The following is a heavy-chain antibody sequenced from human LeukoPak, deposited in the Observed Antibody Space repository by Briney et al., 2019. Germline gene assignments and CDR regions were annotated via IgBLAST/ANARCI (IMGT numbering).Heavy chain of an antibody. J-gene: IGHJ4*02. CDR3: AKDARYYGSGSYPFDY. CDR1: GFTFSSYG. D-gene: IGHD3-10*01. V-gene: IGHV3-30*18. CDR2: ISYDGSNK. Sequence: GRSLRLSCAASGFTFSSYGMHWVRQGPGKGLEWVAVISYDGSNKYYVDSVKGRFTISRDNSKNTLYLQMNSLRAEDTAVYYCAKDARYYGSGSYPFDYWGQGTLVTVPS.